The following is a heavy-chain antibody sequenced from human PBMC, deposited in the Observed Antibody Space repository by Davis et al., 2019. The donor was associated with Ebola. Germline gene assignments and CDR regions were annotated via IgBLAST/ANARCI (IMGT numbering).Heavy chain of an antibody. CDR2: IRSKANSYAT. CDR1: GFTFSGSA. Sequence: GESLKISCAASGFTFSGSAMHWVRQASEKGLEWVGRIRSKANSYATAYAASVKGRFTISRDDSKNTAYLQMNSLKTEDTAVYYCTYTYSSGEDVWGQGTTVTVSS. D-gene: IGHD6-25*01. V-gene: IGHV3-73*01. J-gene: IGHJ6*02. CDR3: TYTYSSGEDV.